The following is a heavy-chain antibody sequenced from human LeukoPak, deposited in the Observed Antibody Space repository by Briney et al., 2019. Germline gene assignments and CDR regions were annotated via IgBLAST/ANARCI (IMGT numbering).Heavy chain of an antibody. CDR1: GGSISSSSYY. V-gene: IGHV4-61*02. J-gene: IGHJ4*02. CDR3: ARGPFYDFWSSYYFDY. D-gene: IGHD3-3*01. CDR2: IYTSGST. Sequence: SETLSLTCTVSGGSISSSSYYWGWIRQPAGKGLEWIGRIYTSGSTNYNPSLKSRVTMSVDTSKNQFSLKLSSVTAADTAVYYCARGPFYDFWSSYYFDYWGQGTLVTVSS.